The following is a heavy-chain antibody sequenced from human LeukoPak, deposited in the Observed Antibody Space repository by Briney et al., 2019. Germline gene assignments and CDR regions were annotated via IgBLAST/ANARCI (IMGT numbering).Heavy chain of an antibody. CDR1: GFTFDNYA. CDR2: IRYDGGDK. V-gene: IGHV3-30*02. Sequence: GGSLRLSCAASGFTFDNYAMHWFGRAQGKGLEWVAFIRYDGGDKYYVDSVKGRFTISRDNSKNTLYLQMSSLRAEDTAVYYCANPRLYWGQGTLVTVSS. CDR3: ANPRLY. J-gene: IGHJ4*02.